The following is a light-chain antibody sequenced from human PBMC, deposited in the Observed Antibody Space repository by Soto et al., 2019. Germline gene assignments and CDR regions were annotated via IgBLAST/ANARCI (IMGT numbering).Light chain of an antibody. Sequence: QSALTQPASVSGSPGQSITISCTGTSSDVGSYNLVSWYQQHPGKAPKLLIYEDNKRPSGVSNRFSGSKSGNTASLTISGLQADYEGDYFCCSYAGVDVFVVFGGGTKLTVL. J-gene: IGLJ2*01. CDR3: CSYAGVDVFVV. CDR1: SSDVGSYNL. CDR2: EDN. V-gene: IGLV2-23*01.